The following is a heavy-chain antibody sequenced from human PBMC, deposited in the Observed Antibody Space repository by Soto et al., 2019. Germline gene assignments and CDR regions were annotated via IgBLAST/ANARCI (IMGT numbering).Heavy chain of an antibody. D-gene: IGHD3-9*01. CDR3: ASYYDILTGHGTFDY. CDR1: GGSIGNYY. J-gene: IGHJ4*02. Sequence: SETLSLTCTVSGGSIGNYYWSWIRQPPGKGLEWIGYIYYSETTNYNPSLKSRVTISLDTSKNQFSLKLSSVTAADTAVYYCASYYDILTGHGTFDYWGQGTLVTVSS. CDR2: IYYSETT. V-gene: IGHV4-59*01.